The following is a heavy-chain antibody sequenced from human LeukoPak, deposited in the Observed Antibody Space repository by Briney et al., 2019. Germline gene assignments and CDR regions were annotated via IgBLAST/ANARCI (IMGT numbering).Heavy chain of an antibody. CDR3: ARDWTYYDSSGYFDY. CDR1: GFTVSSNY. V-gene: IGHV3-74*01. J-gene: IGHJ4*02. CDR2: INSDGSST. Sequence: GGSLRLSCAASGFTVSSNYMTWVRQAPGKGLVWVSCINSDGSSTSYADSVKGRSTISRDNAKNTLYLQMNSLRAEDTAVYYCARDWTYYDSSGYFDYWGQGTLVTVSS. D-gene: IGHD3-22*01.